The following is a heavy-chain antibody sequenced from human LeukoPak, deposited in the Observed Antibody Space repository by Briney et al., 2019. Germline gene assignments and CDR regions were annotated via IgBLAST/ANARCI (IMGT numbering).Heavy chain of an antibody. V-gene: IGHV3-7*01. J-gene: IGHJ4*02. CDR3: VRDVSDENDSASRIHLDS. CDR1: GFTFSNYW. CDR2: IKKDGSEK. D-gene: IGHD2-15*01. Sequence: TGGSLRLSCAASGFTFSNYWMTWVRQAPGKGLEWVANIKKDGSEKHYVDSVKGRSAISRDNARNSLFLQMNSLRAEDTAIYYCVRDVSDENDSASRIHLDSWGQGTLVSVSS.